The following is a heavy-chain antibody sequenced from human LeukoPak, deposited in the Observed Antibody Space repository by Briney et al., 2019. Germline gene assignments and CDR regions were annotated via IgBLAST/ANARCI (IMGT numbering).Heavy chain of an antibody. CDR3: ARPKGLADAFDI. Sequence: GESLKISCKGPKYSFSTYWIAWVRQMPGKGLEWMGFIYPGNSDVRYNPSFQGQVTISADKSIGTAYLHWSSLQPSDTAIYYCARPKGLADAFDIWGQGTMVTISS. V-gene: IGHV5-51*01. CDR1: KYSFSTYW. J-gene: IGHJ3*02. CDR2: IYPGNSDV.